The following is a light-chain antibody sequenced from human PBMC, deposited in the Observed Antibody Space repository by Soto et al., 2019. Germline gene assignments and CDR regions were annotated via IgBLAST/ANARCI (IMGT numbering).Light chain of an antibody. CDR3: QQYGTSPLT. V-gene: IGKV3-20*01. CDR1: QSVSSNY. CDR2: GAS. Sequence: EIVLTQSPGTLSLSPGERATLSCRASQSVSSNYLAWYQQEPGQAPRLLIYGASSRATGIPDRFSGSGSGIDFTLTISRLEPEDSAVYYCQQYGTSPLTFGGGTKVDIK. J-gene: IGKJ4*01.